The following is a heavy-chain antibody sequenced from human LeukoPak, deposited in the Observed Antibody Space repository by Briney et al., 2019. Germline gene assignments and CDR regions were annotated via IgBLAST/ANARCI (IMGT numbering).Heavy chain of an antibody. CDR3: ARSLVVAATRDYYYGMDV. CDR1: GFTFSTYA. Sequence: GGSLRLSCAASGFTFSTYAMHWVRQAPGKWLEWVSSISSSSSYVYYADSVKGRFTISRDNANNSLYLQMNSLRAEDTAVYYCARSLVVAATRDYYYGMDVWGQGTTVTVSS. V-gene: IGHV3-21*01. CDR2: ISSSSSYV. J-gene: IGHJ6*02. D-gene: IGHD2-15*01.